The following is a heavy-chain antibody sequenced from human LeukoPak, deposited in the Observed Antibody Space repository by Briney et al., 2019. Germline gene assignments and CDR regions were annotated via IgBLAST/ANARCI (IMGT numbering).Heavy chain of an antibody. CDR3: ARDSSFLYDSSGYGWFDP. V-gene: IGHV4-31*03. CDR2: IYYSGST. Sequence: SENLSLTCTVSGGSISSSSSYYWGWIRQHPGKGLEWIGYIYYSGSTYYNPSLKSRVTISVDTSKNQFSLKLSSVTAADTAVYYCARDSSFLYDSSGYGWFDPWGQGTLVTVSS. D-gene: IGHD3-22*01. J-gene: IGHJ5*02. CDR1: GGSISSSSSYY.